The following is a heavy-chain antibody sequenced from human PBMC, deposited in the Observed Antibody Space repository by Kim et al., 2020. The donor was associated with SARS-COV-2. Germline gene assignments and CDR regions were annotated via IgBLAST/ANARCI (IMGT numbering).Heavy chain of an antibody. D-gene: IGHD3-9*01. CDR3: ARDPPYYDILTGRNYYYGMDV. Sequence: GGSLRLSCAASGFTFSSYGMHWVRQAPGKGLEWVAVIWYDGSNKYYADSVKGRFTISRDNSKNTLYLQMNSLRAEDTAVYYCARDPPYYDILTGRNYYYGMDVWGQGTTVTVSS. V-gene: IGHV3-33*01. J-gene: IGHJ6*02. CDR2: IWYDGSNK. CDR1: GFTFSSYG.